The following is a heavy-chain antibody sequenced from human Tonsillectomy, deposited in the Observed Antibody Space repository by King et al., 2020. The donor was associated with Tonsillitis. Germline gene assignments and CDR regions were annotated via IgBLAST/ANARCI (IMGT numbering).Heavy chain of an antibody. CDR1: GYTFTTYD. Sequence: QLVQSGAEVKKPGASVKVSCRASGYTFTTYDINWVRQATGQGLEWMGWMNPNSGDTGYAQKFQGRVTMTRNTSISTAYLELSSLRSEDTAVYYWARGPRLLFFVWGQGTLVTVSS. J-gene: IGHJ4*02. V-gene: IGHV1-8*01. CDR3: ARGPRLLFFV. D-gene: IGHD2-21*02. CDR2: MNPNSGDT.